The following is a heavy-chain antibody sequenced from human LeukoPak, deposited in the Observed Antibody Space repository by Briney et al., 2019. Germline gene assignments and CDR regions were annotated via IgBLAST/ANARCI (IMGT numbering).Heavy chain of an antibody. Sequence: ASVKVSCKASGYTFTSYDINWVRQATGQGLEWVGWMNPNSGNTGYAQKFQGRVTITRNTSISTAYMELSSLRSEDTAVYYCARAGYYDSSGYYYGGYYYYYYMDVWGKGTTVTVSS. CDR3: ARAGYYDSSGYYYGGYYYYYYMDV. CDR2: MNPNSGNT. D-gene: IGHD3-22*01. J-gene: IGHJ6*03. CDR1: GYTFTSYD. V-gene: IGHV1-8*03.